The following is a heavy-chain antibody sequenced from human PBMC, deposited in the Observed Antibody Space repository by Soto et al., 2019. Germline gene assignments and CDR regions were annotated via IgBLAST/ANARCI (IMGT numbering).Heavy chain of an antibody. CDR2: VYYSGST. CDR1: GASIITISHY. J-gene: IGHJ4*02. D-gene: IGHD6-6*01. V-gene: IGHV4-39*01. Sequence: SETLSLTCTVSGASIITISHYWGWIRQPPGMGLEWIGTVYYSGSTYYNPSLQSRVAISVDTSKNQFSLKLSSVTAADTAVYYCARHRTSSRRHFDYWGQGTLVTVSS. CDR3: ARHRTSSRRHFDY.